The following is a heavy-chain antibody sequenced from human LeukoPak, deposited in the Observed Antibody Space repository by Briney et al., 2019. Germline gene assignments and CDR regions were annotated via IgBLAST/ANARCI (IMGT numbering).Heavy chain of an antibody. CDR2: IYSGGDT. J-gene: IGHJ4*02. CDR1: GFTVSSNY. D-gene: IGHD7-27*01. CDR3: ARDENWALDH. V-gene: IGHV3-53*01. Sequence: TGGSLRLSCAASGFTVSSNYMSWVRQAPGKGLERVSVIYSGGDTYYADSVKGRFTISRDNSKNTLYLQMNSLRAEDTAVYHCARDENWALDHWGQGTLVTVSS.